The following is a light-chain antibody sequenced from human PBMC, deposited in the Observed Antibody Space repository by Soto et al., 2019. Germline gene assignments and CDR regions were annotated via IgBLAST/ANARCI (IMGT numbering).Light chain of an antibody. J-gene: IGKJ5*01. V-gene: IGKV1-9*01. CDR1: KDIITI. CDR3: QQRKSYPIT. Sequence: DIRLPRPHSFFFASVGDRVPIPCRASKDIITILAWNQQKPGKAPKLLIFAASTLQNGVPSRFSGSGSGTEFTVTITSLQPEDFATYYCQQRKSYPITFGQGTRLEIK. CDR2: AAS.